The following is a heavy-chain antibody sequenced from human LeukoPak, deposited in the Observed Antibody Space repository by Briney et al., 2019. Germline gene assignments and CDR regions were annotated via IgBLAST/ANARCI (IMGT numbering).Heavy chain of an antibody. J-gene: IGHJ6*02. V-gene: IGHV3-30*18. CDR3: AKAKAMTTYGMDV. D-gene: IGHD4-17*01. CDR1: GFTFSSYG. CDR2: ISYDGGNK. Sequence: GGSLRLSCAASGFTFSSYGMHWVRQAPGKGLEWVAVISYDGGNKYYADSVKGRFTISRDNSKNTLYLQMNSLRAEDTAVYYYAKAKAMTTYGMDVWGQGTTVTVSS.